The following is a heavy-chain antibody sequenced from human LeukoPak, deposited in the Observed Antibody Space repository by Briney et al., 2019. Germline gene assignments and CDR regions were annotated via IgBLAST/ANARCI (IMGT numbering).Heavy chain of an antibody. J-gene: IGHJ6*03. V-gene: IGHV3-73*01. CDR1: GFTFSGSA. CDR3: TRRLAVAGIEYDYYMDV. CDR2: IRSKANSYAT. D-gene: IGHD6-19*01. Sequence: PGGSLRLSCAASGFTFSGSAMHWVRQASGKGLEWVGRIRSKANSYATAYAASVKGRFTISRDDSKNTAYLQMNSLKTEDTAVYYCTRRLAVAGIEYDYYMDVWGKGTTVTISS.